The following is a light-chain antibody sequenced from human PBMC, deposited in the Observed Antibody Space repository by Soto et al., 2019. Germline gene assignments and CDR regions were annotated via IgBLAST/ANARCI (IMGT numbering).Light chain of an antibody. CDR3: VSYTSITTYV. CDR1: SSDVGGSNF. J-gene: IGLJ1*01. V-gene: IGLV2-14*03. CDR2: DVA. Sequence: QSALAQPASVSYSPGQSITISCTGTSSDVGGSNFVSLYQQHPGKPPKLIIYDVANRPSGVSNRFSGSKSGSTASLIISRLQTEDEADYYCVSYTSITTYVFGTGTKVTVL.